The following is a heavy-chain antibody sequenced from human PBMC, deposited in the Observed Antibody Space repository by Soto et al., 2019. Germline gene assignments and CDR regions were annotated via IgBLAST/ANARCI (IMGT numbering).Heavy chain of an antibody. J-gene: IGHJ4*02. D-gene: IGHD3-9*01. CDR3: ARDYDILTGNGVDY. CDR1: GFTFSSYS. V-gene: IGHV3-21*01. CDR2: ISSSSSYI. Sequence: EVQLVESGGGLVKPGGSLRLSCAASGFTFSSYSMNWVRQAPGKGLEWVSSISSSSSYIYYADSEKGRFTISRDNAKNSLYLQMNSLRAEDTAVYYCARDYDILTGNGVDYWGQGTLVTVSS.